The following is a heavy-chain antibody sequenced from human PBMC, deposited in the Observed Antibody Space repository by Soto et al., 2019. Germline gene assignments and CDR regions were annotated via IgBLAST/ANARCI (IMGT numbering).Heavy chain of an antibody. V-gene: IGHV4-31*03. Sequence: QVQLQESGPGLVKPSQTLSLTCTVSGGSISSGGYYWSWIRQHPGKDLEWIGYIYYSGSTYYNPSLKSRVTISVDTSKNQFSLKLSSVTAADTAVYYCAREGGYYDSSGYYYDHWYFDLWGRGTLVTVSS. CDR1: GGSISSGGYY. CDR2: IYYSGST. CDR3: AREGGYYDSSGYYYDHWYFDL. J-gene: IGHJ2*01. D-gene: IGHD3-22*01.